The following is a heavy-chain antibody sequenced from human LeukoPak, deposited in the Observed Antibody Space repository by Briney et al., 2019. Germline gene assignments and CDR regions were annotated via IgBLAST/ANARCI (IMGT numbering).Heavy chain of an antibody. CDR2: IYYSGST. D-gene: IGHD5-18*01. CDR1: GGSISTYY. CDR3: ARHGVVDTSRKYYFDY. J-gene: IGHJ4*02. Sequence: SETLSLTCSVSGGSISTYYWSWIRQPPGKGLEWIGYIYYSGSTSYNPSLKSRVTISVDTSKNQFSLELSSVTAADTAVYYCARHGVVDTSRKYYFDYWGQGTLVTVSS. V-gene: IGHV4-59*08.